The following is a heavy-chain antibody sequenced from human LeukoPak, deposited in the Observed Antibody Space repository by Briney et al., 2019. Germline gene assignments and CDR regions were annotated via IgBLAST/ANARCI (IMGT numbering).Heavy chain of an antibody. J-gene: IGHJ5*02. Sequence: SETLSLTCTVSGDSMSSSHYCWGWIRQPPGKGLEWIGSIHYSGSTYYNPSLKSRVSLSVDTSKNQFSLKLSSVTAADTAVYYCARDKTSTWEHNWFDPWGQGTLVTVSS. V-gene: IGHV4-39*07. CDR1: GDSMSSSHYC. D-gene: IGHD1-26*01. CDR3: ARDKTSTWEHNWFDP. CDR2: IHYSGST.